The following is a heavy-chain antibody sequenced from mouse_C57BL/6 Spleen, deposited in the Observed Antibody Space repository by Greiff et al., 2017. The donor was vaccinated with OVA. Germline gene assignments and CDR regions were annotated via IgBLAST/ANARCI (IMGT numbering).Heavy chain of an antibody. Sequence: EVMLVESEGGLVQPGSSMKLSCTASGFTFSDYYMAWVRQVPEKGLEWVANINYDGSSTYYLDSLKSRFIISRDNAKNILYLQMSSLKSEDTATYYCARWYYGSNWYCDVWGTGTTVTVSS. J-gene: IGHJ1*03. CDR3: ARWYYGSNWYCDV. V-gene: IGHV5-16*01. CDR2: INYDGSST. CDR1: GFTFSDYY. D-gene: IGHD1-1*01.